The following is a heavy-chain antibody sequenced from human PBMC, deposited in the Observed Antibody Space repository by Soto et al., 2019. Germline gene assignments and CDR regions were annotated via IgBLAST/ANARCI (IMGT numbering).Heavy chain of an antibody. CDR3: ARADSSSSSRGYYYHGKDV. Sequence: PGESLKISCKGSGYSFTGYWIGWVRQMPGKGLEWMGIIYPGDSDTRYSPSFQGQVTISADKSISTTYLQWSSLKASDTAMYYCARADSSSSSRGYYYHGKDVWGHGTTVTDSS. CDR2: IYPGDSDT. D-gene: IGHD6-6*01. CDR1: GYSFTGYW. J-gene: IGHJ6*02. V-gene: IGHV5-51*01.